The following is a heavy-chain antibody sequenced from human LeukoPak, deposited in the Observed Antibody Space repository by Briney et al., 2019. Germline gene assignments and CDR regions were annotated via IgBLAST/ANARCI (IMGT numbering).Heavy chain of an antibody. CDR3: ASIGGRTYYDFWSGYRDAFDI. CDR1: GFTFSSYS. V-gene: IGHV3-21*01. Sequence: PGGSLRLSCAASGFTFSSYSMNWVRQAPGKGLEWVSSISSSSSYIYYADSVKGRFTISRDNSKNTLYLQMNSLRAEDTAVYYCASIGGRTYYDFWSGYRDAFDIWGQGTMVTVSS. J-gene: IGHJ3*02. CDR2: ISSSSSYI. D-gene: IGHD3-3*01.